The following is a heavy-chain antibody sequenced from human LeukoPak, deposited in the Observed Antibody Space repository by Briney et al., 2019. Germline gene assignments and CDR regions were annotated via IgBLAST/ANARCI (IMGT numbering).Heavy chain of an antibody. V-gene: IGHV3-23*01. CDR2: ISGSGGST. Sequence: PGGSLRLSCAASGFTFSSYALSWVRQAPGKGLEWVSAISGSGGSTYYADSVKGRFTISRDNSKNTPYLQMNSLRAEDTAVYYCAKVVNTMVRGVTPSYFDYWGQGTLVTVSS. D-gene: IGHD3-10*01. J-gene: IGHJ4*02. CDR1: GFTFSSYA. CDR3: AKVVNTMVRGVTPSYFDY.